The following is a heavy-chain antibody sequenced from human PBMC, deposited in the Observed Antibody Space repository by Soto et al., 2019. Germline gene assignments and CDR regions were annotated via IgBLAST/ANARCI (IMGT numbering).Heavy chain of an antibody. D-gene: IGHD3-3*01. CDR3: AKAGLLFLAIQNWFDP. CDR1: GFTFSSYA. CDR2: ISGSGGST. J-gene: IGHJ5*02. Sequence: EVQLLESGGGLVQPGGSLRLSCAASGFTFSSYAMSWVRQAPGKGLEWVSAISGSGGSTYYADSVKGRFTISRDNSKNTLYLQMNSLRAEDTAVYYCAKAGLLFLAIQNWFDPWGQGTLVTVSS. V-gene: IGHV3-23*01.